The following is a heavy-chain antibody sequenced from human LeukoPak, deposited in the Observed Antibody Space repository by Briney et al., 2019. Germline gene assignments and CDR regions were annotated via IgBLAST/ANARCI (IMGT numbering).Heavy chain of an antibody. J-gene: IGHJ6*03. Sequence: SVKVSCKASGGTFSSYAISWVRQAPGLGLEWMGGIIPIFGTANYAQKFQGRVTITADESTSTAYMELSSLRSEDTAVYYCAREPREVVVPAPPGYMDVWGKGTTVTVSS. CDR1: GGTFSSYA. D-gene: IGHD2-2*01. V-gene: IGHV1-69*13. CDR2: IIPIFGTA. CDR3: AREPREVVVPAPPGYMDV.